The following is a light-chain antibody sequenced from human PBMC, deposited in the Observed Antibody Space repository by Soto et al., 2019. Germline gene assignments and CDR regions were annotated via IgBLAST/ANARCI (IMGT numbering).Light chain of an antibody. CDR3: LQYGGWPLT. CDR2: GAS. CDR1: QSVTSTY. J-gene: IGKJ4*01. Sequence: EIVLTQSPGTLSLSPGERATLSCRASQSVTSTYLAWYQQKPGQAHRLLIYGASNRATGIPDRFTGSGSGTDFTRTISRLEREDFAVYYWLQYGGWPLTVGGGTKVQIK. V-gene: IGKV3-20*01.